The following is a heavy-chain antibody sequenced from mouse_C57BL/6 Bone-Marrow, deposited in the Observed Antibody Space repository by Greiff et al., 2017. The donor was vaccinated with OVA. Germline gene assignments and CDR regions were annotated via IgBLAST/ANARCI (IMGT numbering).Heavy chain of an antibody. CDR2: IDPENGDT. D-gene: IGHD1-1*01. Sequence: VQLQQSGAELVRPGASVKLSCTASGFNIKDDYMHWVKQRPEQGLEWIGWIDPENGDTEYASKFQGKATITADTSSNTAYLQLSRLTYEDTAVYYCTTNYGSSPLWYFDVWGTGTTVTVSS. J-gene: IGHJ1*03. CDR1: GFNIKDDY. V-gene: IGHV14-4*01. CDR3: TTNYGSSPLWYFDV.